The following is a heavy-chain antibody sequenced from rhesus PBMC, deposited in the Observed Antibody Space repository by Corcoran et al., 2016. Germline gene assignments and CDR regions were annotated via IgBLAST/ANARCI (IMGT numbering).Heavy chain of an antibody. J-gene: IGHJ6*01. CDR1: GGSISSNY. Sequence: QVQLQESGPGLVKPSETLSLTCAVPGGSISSNYWSWIRQPPGKGLEWIGRISGSGGRPAHTPPLKSRDPISTAPSKNQFSLELSSLTAADTAVYDCARRTGGKGFALDSWGQGVVVTVSS. D-gene: IGHD1-44*01. CDR2: ISGSGGRP. CDR3: ARRTGGKGFALDS. V-gene: IGHV4-173*01.